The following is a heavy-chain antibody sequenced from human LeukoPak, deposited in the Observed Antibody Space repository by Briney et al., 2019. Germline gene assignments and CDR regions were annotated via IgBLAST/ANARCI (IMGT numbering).Heavy chain of an antibody. CDR1: GFTFSSYA. CDR2: ISGSGGST. D-gene: IGHD3-3*01. CDR3: AKADYDFWSGTFDY. V-gene: IGHV3-23*01. J-gene: IGHJ4*02. Sequence: GGPLRLSCAASGFTFSSYAMSWVRQAPGKGLEWVSAISGSGGSTYYADSVKGRFTISRDNSKNTLYLQMNSLRAEDTAVYYCAKADYDFWSGTFDYWGQGTLVTVSS.